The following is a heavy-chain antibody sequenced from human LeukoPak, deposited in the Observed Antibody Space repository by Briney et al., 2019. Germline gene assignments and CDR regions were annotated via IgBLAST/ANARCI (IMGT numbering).Heavy chain of an antibody. CDR1: GFSFSSYA. J-gene: IGHJ4*02. CDR2: MSASGGST. CDR3: AKDLRGRYDY. V-gene: IGHV3-23*01. Sequence: PGGSLRLSCAASGFSFSSYAMTWVRQAPGKGLEWVSTMSASGGSTYYADSVKGRFTISRDNSKNTLYLQMTSLRAEDTAVYYCAKDLRGRYDYWGQGTLVTVSS. D-gene: IGHD1-26*01.